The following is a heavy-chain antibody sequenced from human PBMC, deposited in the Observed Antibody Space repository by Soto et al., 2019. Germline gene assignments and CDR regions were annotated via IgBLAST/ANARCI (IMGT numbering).Heavy chain of an antibody. Sequence: SVKVSCKASGGTFSSYAISWVRQAPGQGLEWMGGIIPIFGTANYAQKFQGRVTVTADESTSTAYMELSSLRSEDTAVYYCVNHGRAGRDYWGQGTLVTVSS. J-gene: IGHJ4*02. CDR3: VNHGRAGRDY. CDR2: IIPIFGTA. CDR1: GGTFSSYA. V-gene: IGHV1-69*13.